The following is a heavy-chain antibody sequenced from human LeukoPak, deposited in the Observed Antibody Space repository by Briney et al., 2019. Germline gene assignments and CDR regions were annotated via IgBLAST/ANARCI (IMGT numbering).Heavy chain of an antibody. CDR1: GGPISTYY. J-gene: IGHJ3*02. V-gene: IGHV4-59*08. CDR2: IYYSGST. Sequence: SETLSLTCTVSGGPISTYYWSWIRQPPGKGLEWIGYIYYSGSTNYNPSLKSRVATSVDTSTNQFSLKLNSMTAADTAVYYCARQAGYNYGYAFDIWGQGIMVTVSS. D-gene: IGHD5-18*01. CDR3: ARQAGYNYGYAFDI.